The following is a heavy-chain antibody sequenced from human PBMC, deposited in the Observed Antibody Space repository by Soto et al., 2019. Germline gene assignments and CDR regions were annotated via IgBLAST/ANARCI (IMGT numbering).Heavy chain of an antibody. V-gene: IGHV5-51*01. Sequence: GESLKISCKGSGYSFTSYWIGWVRQMPGKGLEWMGIIYPGDSDTRYSPSFQGQVTISADKSISTAYLQWSSLRASDTAMYYCARHDVIRRGVVAAPHYGMDVWGQGTTVTVSS. CDR1: GYSFTSYW. D-gene: IGHD2-15*01. CDR3: ARHDVIRRGVVAAPHYGMDV. J-gene: IGHJ6*02. CDR2: IYPGDSDT.